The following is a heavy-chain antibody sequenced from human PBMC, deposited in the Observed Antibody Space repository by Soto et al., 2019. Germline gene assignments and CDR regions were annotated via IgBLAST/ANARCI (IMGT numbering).Heavy chain of an antibody. CDR3: ARHARYYDILTGYSTLSWFDP. Sequence: SETLSLTCTVSGGSISSYYWSWIRQPPGKGLEWIGYIYYSGSTNYNPSLKSRVTISVDTSKNQFSLKLSSVTAADTALYYCARHARYYDILTGYSTLSWFDPWGQGTLVTVS. CDR2: IYYSGST. CDR1: GGSISSYY. J-gene: IGHJ5*02. D-gene: IGHD3-9*01. V-gene: IGHV4-59*08.